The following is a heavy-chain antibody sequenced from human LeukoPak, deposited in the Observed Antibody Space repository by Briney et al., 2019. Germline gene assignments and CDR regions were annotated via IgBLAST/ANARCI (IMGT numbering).Heavy chain of an antibody. V-gene: IGHV3-48*01. CDR2: ISSSSSTI. J-gene: IGHJ4*02. Sequence: GGSLRLSCEASGFTFSSYSMNWVRQVPGKGLEWVSYISSSSSTIYYADSVKGRFTLSRDNAKKSLYLQMNSLRAEDTAVYYCVRTYCSSTSCYWAPGYWGQGTLVTVSS. D-gene: IGHD2-2*01. CDR3: VRTYCSSTSCYWAPGY. CDR1: GFTFSSYS.